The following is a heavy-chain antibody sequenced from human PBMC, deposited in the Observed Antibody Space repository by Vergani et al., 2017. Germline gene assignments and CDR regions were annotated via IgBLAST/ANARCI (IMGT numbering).Heavy chain of an antibody. J-gene: IGHJ3*02. V-gene: IGHV1-2*02. Sequence: QVQLVQSGAEVKKPGASVKVSCKASGYTFTGYYMHWVRQAPGQGLEWMGWINPNSGGTNYAQKFQGRVTMTRDTSISTAYMELSRLRSDDTPVYYCARVSHGDYVNDAFDIWGQGTMVTVSS. CDR1: GYTFTGYY. CDR2: INPNSGGT. CDR3: ARVSHGDYVNDAFDI. D-gene: IGHD4-17*01.